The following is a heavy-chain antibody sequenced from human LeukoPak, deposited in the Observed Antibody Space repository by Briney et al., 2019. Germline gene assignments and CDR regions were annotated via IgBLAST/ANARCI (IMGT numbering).Heavy chain of an antibody. D-gene: IGHD3-10*01. CDR3: ARVELSFELPGY. Sequence: GASVKVSCKASGGTFSSYAISWVRQAPGQGLEWMGGIIPIFGTANYAQKFQGRVTITADESTSTAYMELSSLRSEDTAVYYCARVELSFELPGYWGQGTLVTVSS. V-gene: IGHV1-69*13. CDR2: IIPIFGTA. CDR1: GGTFSSYA. J-gene: IGHJ4*02.